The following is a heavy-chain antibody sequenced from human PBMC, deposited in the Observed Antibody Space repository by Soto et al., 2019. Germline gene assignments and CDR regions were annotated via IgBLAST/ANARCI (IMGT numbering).Heavy chain of an antibody. J-gene: IGHJ4*02. D-gene: IGHD2-2*01. CDR1: GFTFSKYS. CDR2: ISHDGTNQ. CDR3: ARGGVDQLPHGEFDH. V-gene: IGHV3-30-3*01. Sequence: QVHLVESGGGVVQPGRSLRLSCAASGFTFSKYSMHWVRQAPGKGLEWVAVISHDGTNQRYADSVKGRFTTSRDNFKNTLALQMNSLRAEDTALYYWARGGVDQLPHGEFDHWGQGTLVTVSS.